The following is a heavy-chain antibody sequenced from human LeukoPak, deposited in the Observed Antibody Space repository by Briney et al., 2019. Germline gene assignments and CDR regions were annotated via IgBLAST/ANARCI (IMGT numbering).Heavy chain of an antibody. CDR2: INSDGSST. J-gene: IGHJ4*02. V-gene: IGHV3-74*01. Sequence: PGGSLRLSCAAPGFTFSSYWMHWVRQAPGKGLVWVSRINSDGSSTSYADSVKGRFTISRDNAKNTLYLQMNSLRAEDTAVYYCARGSDYYDSSGYYDYWGQGTLVTVSS. D-gene: IGHD3-22*01. CDR3: ARGSDYYDSSGYYDY. CDR1: GFTFSSYW.